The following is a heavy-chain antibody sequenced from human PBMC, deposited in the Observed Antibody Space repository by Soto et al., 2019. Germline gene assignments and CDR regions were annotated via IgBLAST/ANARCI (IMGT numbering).Heavy chain of an antibody. CDR3: SGGGSSWQPHEDY. V-gene: IGHV1-18*01. Sequence: QVQLVQSGAEVKKPGASMKVSCKASGFTFTSYGISWGRQAPGQGLEWMGWVSAYNGNTHYAQKLQGRVTMTPDTSSTAAYMELRCLRSDDTAVYYCSGGGSSWQPHEDYWGQGTRVTVSS. J-gene: IGHJ4*02. D-gene: IGHD6-13*01. CDR1: GFTFTSYG. CDR2: VSAYNGNT.